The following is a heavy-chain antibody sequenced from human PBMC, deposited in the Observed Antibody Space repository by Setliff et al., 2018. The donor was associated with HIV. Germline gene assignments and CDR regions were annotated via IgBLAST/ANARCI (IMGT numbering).Heavy chain of an antibody. CDR1: GYTFIHFG. D-gene: IGHD1-1*01. Sequence: ASVKVSCKASGYTFIHFGISWARQAPGQGLEWMGWISTYNGNTIYAQKFQGRVTMTTDTSTSTAYMELRSLRSDDTALYYCARDGFVDRATGTTHLDSWGQGTLVTVSS. V-gene: IGHV1-18*01. J-gene: IGHJ4*02. CDR3: ARDGFVDRATGTTHLDS. CDR2: ISTYNGNT.